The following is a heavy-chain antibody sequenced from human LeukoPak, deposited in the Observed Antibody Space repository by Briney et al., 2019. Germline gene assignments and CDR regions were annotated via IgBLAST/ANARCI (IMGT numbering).Heavy chain of an antibody. V-gene: IGHV4-59*10. J-gene: IGHJ4*02. Sequence: SETLSLTCAVYGGSFSGYYWSWIRQPPGKGLEWIGRIYTSGSTNYNPSLKSRVTISVDTSKNQFSLKLSSVTAADTAVYYCAGGIAVAAANFDYWGQGTLVTVSS. D-gene: IGHD6-19*01. CDR2: IYTSGST. CDR1: GGSFSGYY. CDR3: AGGIAVAAANFDY.